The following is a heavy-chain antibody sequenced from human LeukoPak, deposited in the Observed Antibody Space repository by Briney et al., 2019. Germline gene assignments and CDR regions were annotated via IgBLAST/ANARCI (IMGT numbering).Heavy chain of an antibody. CDR1: GFTFSSYR. CDR3: AKDKGRYQGYFDY. CDR2: ISGSGGST. Sequence: GGSLRLSCAASGFTFSSYRMNWVRQAPGKGLEWVSAISGSGGSTYYADSVKGRFTISRDNSKNTLYLQMNSLRAEDTAVYYCAKDKGRYQGYFDYWGQGTLVTVSS. D-gene: IGHD2-2*01. V-gene: IGHV3-23*01. J-gene: IGHJ4*02.